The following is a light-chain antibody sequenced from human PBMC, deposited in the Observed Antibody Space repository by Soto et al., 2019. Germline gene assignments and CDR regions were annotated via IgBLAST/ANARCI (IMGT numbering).Light chain of an antibody. Sequence: QSALTQPASVSGSPGQSITISCTGTSSDVGGYNYVSWYQQYPGKAPQLMIFDVNDRPSGVSYRFSDSKSGNTASLTISGLQAEDEAHYYCSSYSTTSFFVFGTGTKLTVL. CDR3: SSYSTTSFFV. V-gene: IGLV2-14*01. CDR2: DVN. J-gene: IGLJ1*01. CDR1: SSDVGGYNY.